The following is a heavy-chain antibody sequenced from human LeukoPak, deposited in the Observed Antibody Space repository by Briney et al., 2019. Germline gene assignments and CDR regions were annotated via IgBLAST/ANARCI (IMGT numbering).Heavy chain of an antibody. D-gene: IGHD6-19*01. Sequence: GASVKVSCKASGYTFTSYYMHWVRQAPGQGLEWMGRINPNSGGTNYAQKFQGRVTMTRDTSISTAYMELSRLRSDDTAVYYCASATTAQWLVRGPFDYWGQGTLVTVSS. CDR3: ASATTAQWLVRGPFDY. CDR2: INPNSGGT. J-gene: IGHJ4*02. V-gene: IGHV1-2*06. CDR1: GYTFTSYY.